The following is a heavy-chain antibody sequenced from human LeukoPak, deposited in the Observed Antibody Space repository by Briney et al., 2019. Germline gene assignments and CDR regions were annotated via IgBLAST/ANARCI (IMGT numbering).Heavy chain of an antibody. CDR3: AKIISSSWYYFDY. CDR2: ISGSGGST. V-gene: IGHV3-23*01. Sequence: GGSLRLSCAASGFTFSSYAMSWVRQAPGKGLKWVSAISGSGGSTYYADSVKGRFTISRDNSKNTLYLQMNSLRAEDTAVYYCAKIISSSWYYFDYWGQGTLVTVSS. D-gene: IGHD6-13*01. J-gene: IGHJ4*02. CDR1: GFTFSSYA.